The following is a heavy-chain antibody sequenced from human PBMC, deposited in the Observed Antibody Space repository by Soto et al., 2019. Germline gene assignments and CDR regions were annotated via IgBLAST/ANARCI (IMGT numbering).Heavy chain of an antibody. J-gene: IGHJ4*02. CDR1: GFTFSSYG. Sequence: QVQLVESGGGVVQPGRSLRLSCAASGFTFSSYGMHWVRQAPGKGLEWVAVISYDGSNKYYADSGKGRFTISRDNSKNTLYLQMNSLRAEDTAVYYCAKDKNDYYDSSGYSDYWGQGTLVTVSS. CDR2: ISYDGSNK. CDR3: AKDKNDYYDSSGYSDY. D-gene: IGHD3-22*01. V-gene: IGHV3-30*18.